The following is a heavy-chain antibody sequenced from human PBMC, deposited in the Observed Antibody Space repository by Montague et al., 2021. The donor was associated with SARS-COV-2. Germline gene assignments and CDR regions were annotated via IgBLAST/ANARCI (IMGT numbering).Heavy chain of an antibody. D-gene: IGHD3-10*01. V-gene: IGHV3-9*02. J-gene: IGHJ6*02. CDR1: GFNSKSYA. Sequence: SLRLSCAVSGFNSKSYAMHWVRQAPGKGLEWVAGFSLDTDRIDYADSVKGRFIVSRDKAQDTLYLQMSSLRPEDSAVYYCGKDLTPGGMDVWGQGTTVIVSS. CDR2: FSLDTDRI. CDR3: GKDLTPGGMDV.